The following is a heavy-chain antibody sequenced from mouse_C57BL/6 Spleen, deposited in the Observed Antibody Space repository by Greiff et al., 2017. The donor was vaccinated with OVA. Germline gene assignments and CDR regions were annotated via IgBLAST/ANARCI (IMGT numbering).Heavy chain of an antibody. V-gene: IGHV5-6*02. CDR3: ARHDGYYDYFDY. CDR2: ISSGGSYT. D-gene: IGHD2-3*01. CDR1: GFTFSSYG. Sequence: DVKLQESGGDLVKPGGSLKLSCAASGFTFSSYGMSWVRQTPDKRLEWVATISSGGSYTYYPDSVKGRFTISRDNAKNTLYLQMSSLKSEDTAMYYCARHDGYYDYFDYWGQGTTLTVSS. J-gene: IGHJ2*01.